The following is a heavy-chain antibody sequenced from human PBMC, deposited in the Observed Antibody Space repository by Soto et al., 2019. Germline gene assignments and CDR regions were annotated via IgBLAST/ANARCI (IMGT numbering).Heavy chain of an antibody. D-gene: IGHD3-3*01. CDR2: IYYSGST. V-gene: IGHV4-31*03. CDR1: GGSISSGGYY. CDR3: VRDVLRSHPYPQQEDQRDY. Sequence: QVQLQESGPGLVKPSQTLSLTCTVSGGSISSGGYYWSWIRQHPGKGLEWIGYIYYSGSTYYNPSLKSRVTISVDTSKNQFSLKLSSVTAADTAVYYCVRDVLRSHPYPQQEDQRDYWGQGTLVTVSS. J-gene: IGHJ4*02.